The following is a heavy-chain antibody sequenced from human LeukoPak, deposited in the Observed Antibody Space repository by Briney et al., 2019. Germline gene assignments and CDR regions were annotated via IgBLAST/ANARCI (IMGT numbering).Heavy chain of an antibody. CDR1: GGTFSSYA. Sequence: ASVKVSCKASGGTFSSYAISWVRQAPGQGLEWMGGIIPIFGTANYAQKFQGRVTITTDESTSTAYMELSRLRSDDTAVYYCARAGIRPRAFDIWGQGTMVTVSS. CDR3: ARAGIRPRAFDI. D-gene: IGHD2-21*02. V-gene: IGHV1-69*05. J-gene: IGHJ3*02. CDR2: IIPIFGTA.